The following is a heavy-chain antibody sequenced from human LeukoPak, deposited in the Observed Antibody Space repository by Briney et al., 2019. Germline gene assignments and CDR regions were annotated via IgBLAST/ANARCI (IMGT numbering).Heavy chain of an antibody. CDR3: APPRAMSSRDFAH. V-gene: IGHV4-30-2*01. CDR1: GGSISSGGYY. CDR2: IYHSGST. J-gene: IGHJ4*02. Sequence: PSETLSLTCTVSGGSISSGGYYWSWIRQPPGKGLEWIGYIYHSGSTYYNPSLKSRVTISVDRSKNQFSLKLSSVTAADTAVYYCAPPRAMSSRDFAHWGQGTLVTVSS. D-gene: IGHD3-10*01.